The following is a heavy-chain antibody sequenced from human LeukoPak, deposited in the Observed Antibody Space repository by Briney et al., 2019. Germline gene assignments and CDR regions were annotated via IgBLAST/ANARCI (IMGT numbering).Heavy chain of an antibody. CDR1: GYSFPAYY. V-gene: IGHV1-2*02. J-gene: IGHJ4*02. CDR2: INLYNGAT. CDR3: ASWAGGNEPVASFDY. D-gene: IGHD1-14*01. Sequence: ASVKVSCKPTGYSFPAYYIFWMSQAPGQGLECMGWINLYNGATKYAQRFQSRVTMTRDTSISTAYMELSRLRSDDTATYYCASWAGGNEPVASFDYWREGTLVTVSS.